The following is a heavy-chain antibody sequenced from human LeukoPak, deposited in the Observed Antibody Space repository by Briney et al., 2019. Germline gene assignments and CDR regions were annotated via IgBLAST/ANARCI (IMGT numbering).Heavy chain of an antibody. CDR1: GFTLTGYY. CDR3: ARADSVPAGDYHYWYMDV. D-gene: IGHD2-2*01. J-gene: IGHJ6*03. Sequence: ASAKVSCKASGFTLTGYYMHWVRQDPRQGLQWMGWIKPNSGDTDYAQKFQGRVTMTRDTSISTVYMELSSLRSDDTAVYYCARADSVPAGDYHYWYMDVWGKGTTVTVSS. CDR2: IKPNSGDT. V-gene: IGHV1-2*02.